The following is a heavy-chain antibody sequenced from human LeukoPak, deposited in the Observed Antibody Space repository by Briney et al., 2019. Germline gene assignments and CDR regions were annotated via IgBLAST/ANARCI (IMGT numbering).Heavy chain of an antibody. Sequence: GGSLRLSCTASGFTFSRYSLNWVRQAPGKGLEWVSSISDSSSHMYYADSVKGRSTISRDNAKSTLYLQMNILRAEDTAVYYCARVRDDYTYFDCWGQGTLVTVSS. V-gene: IGHV3-21*01. J-gene: IGHJ4*02. CDR1: GFTFSRYS. CDR3: ARVRDDYTYFDC. CDR2: ISDSSSHM. D-gene: IGHD4-11*01.